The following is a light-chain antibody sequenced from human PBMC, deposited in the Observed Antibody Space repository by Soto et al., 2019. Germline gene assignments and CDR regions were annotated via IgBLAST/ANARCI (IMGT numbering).Light chain of an antibody. CDR3: QQYDKWPRT. CDR1: QSVSSSY. J-gene: IGKJ1*01. V-gene: IGKV3-20*01. Sequence: EIVLTQSPDTLSLSPGERATLSWRASQSVSSSYLAWYQQKPGQAPRLLIYGASSRATGIPDRFSGSGSGTDFTLTISRLEPEDFAVYHCQQYDKWPRTFGQGTKVDIK. CDR2: GAS.